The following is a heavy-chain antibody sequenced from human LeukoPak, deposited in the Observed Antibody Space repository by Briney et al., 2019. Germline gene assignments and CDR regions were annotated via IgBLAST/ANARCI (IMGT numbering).Heavy chain of an antibody. CDR2: IWYDGSNK. Sequence: GGSLRLSCAASGFTFSSYGMHWVRQAPGKGLEWVAVIWYDGSNKYYADSEKGRFTISRDNSKNTLYLQMNSLRAEDTAEYYCARAGSSRYYYYGMDVWGQGTTVTVSS. J-gene: IGHJ6*02. CDR3: ARAGSSRYYYYGMDV. V-gene: IGHV3-33*01. D-gene: IGHD6-13*01. CDR1: GFTFSSYG.